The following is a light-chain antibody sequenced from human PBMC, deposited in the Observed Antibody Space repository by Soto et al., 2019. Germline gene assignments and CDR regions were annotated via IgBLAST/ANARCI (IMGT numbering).Light chain of an antibody. CDR1: QSFSSSY. Sequence: EIVLTQSPGTLSLSPGERATLSCRASQSFSSSYLAWYQQKPGQAPRLLIYDASSRATGIPDRFSGSGSGTDFTLTISRLEPEDFATYYCQQNDISPRTFGQGNKVEAK. J-gene: IGKJ1*01. CDR2: DAS. V-gene: IGKV3-20*01. CDR3: QQNDISPRT.